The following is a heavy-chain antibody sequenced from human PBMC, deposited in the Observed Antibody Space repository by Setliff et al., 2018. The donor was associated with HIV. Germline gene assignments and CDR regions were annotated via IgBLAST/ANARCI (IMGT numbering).Heavy chain of an antibody. J-gene: IGHJ3*02. CDR1: GYSFTAYY. Sequence: ASVKVSCKASGYSFTAYYIHSVRQAPGQGLEWMGWIQTNSGGTKSAQKFQGRVTMTRDTSISTAYMELNSLTSDDTAVYYCARGRHSGTYEAFDIWGPGTMVTV. CDR3: ARGRHSGTYEAFDI. D-gene: IGHD1-26*01. CDR2: IQTNSGGT. V-gene: IGHV1-2*02.